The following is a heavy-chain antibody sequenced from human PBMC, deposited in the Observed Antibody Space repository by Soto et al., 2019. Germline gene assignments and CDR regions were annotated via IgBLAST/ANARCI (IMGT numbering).Heavy chain of an antibody. CDR3: ARPLYYGAYFDY. J-gene: IGHJ4*02. CDR2: IFYTGSA. V-gene: IGHV4-30-4*01. CDR1: GGSISSDDYY. D-gene: IGHD3-3*01. Sequence: SETLSLTCTVSGGSISSDDYYWSWIRQRPGKALEWIGYIFYTGSAYYNPSLRSRFTISVDTSKNQFSLKLSSVTAADTAVYYCARPLYYGAYFDYWGQGIPVTVSS.